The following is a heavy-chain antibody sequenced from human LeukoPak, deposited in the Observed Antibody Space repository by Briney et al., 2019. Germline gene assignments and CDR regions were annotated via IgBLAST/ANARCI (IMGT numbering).Heavy chain of an antibody. CDR3: TRDPHYYHGNPHDF. CDR1: GFTFSNFA. J-gene: IGHJ4*02. CDR2: ITNSGGTT. V-gene: IGHV3-23*01. Sequence: GGSLRLSCAASGFTFSNFAMSWVRQPPGKGLEWVSAITNSGGTTYYADSVKGRFTISRDNSMNTLYLQMNSLIIEDTAVYFCTRDPHYYHGNPHDFWGQGTRVTVSS. D-gene: IGHD4-23*01.